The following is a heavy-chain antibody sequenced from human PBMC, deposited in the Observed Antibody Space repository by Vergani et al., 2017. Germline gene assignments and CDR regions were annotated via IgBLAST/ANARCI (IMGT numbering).Heavy chain of an antibody. D-gene: IGHD2-2*01. CDR3: AVLKGPRTLGNEDCSTTRCYGEYFQH. CDR1: GFTFSSYA. J-gene: IGHJ1*01. CDR2: ISGSGGST. Sequence: EVQLLESGGGLVQPGGSLRLSCAASGFTFSSYAMSWVRQAPGKGLEWVSAISGSGGSTYYADSVKGRFTISRDNSKNTLYLQMNTLRAEDTAVYYCAVLKGPRTLGNEDCSTTRCYGEYFQHWGQGTLVTVSS. V-gene: IGHV3-23*01.